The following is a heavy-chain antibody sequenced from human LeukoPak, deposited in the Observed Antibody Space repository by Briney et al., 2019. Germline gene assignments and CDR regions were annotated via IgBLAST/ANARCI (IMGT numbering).Heavy chain of an antibody. Sequence: GGSLRLSCAASGFTFSSYWMSWVRQAPGKGLEWVANIKQDGSEKYYVDSVKGRFTISRDNAKNPLYLQMNSLRAEDTAVYYCARDRTIFGVVTEAFDIWGQGTMVTVSS. D-gene: IGHD3-3*01. CDR3: ARDRTIFGVVTEAFDI. CDR1: GFTFSSYW. J-gene: IGHJ3*02. V-gene: IGHV3-7*01. CDR2: IKQDGSEK.